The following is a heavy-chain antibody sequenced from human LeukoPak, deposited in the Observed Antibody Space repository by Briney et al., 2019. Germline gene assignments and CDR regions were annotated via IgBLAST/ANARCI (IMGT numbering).Heavy chain of an antibody. CDR3: ARGPRYGNAWGSPP. CDR1: GFTFSHYW. D-gene: IGHD3-16*01. CDR2: INCDGSTT. J-gene: IGHJ5*02. V-gene: IGHV3-74*01. Sequence: PGGSLRLSCAASGFTFSHYWMHWVRQAPGKGLVWVSRINCDGSTTNHADSVKGRFTISRDNAKNTLYLQMNSLRAEDTAVYYCARGPRYGNAWGSPPWGQGTLVTASS.